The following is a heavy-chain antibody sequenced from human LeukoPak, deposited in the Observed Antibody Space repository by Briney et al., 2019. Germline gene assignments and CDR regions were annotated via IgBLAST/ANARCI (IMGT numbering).Heavy chain of an antibody. D-gene: IGHD3-22*01. Sequence: ASVKVSCKASGYTFTSYGISWVRQAPGQGLEWMGWISAYNGNTNYAQKLQGRVTMTTDTSTSTAYMELSSLRSEDTAVYYCARASHYYDSSGPNLGYWGQGTLVTVSS. CDR3: ARASHYYDSSGPNLGY. J-gene: IGHJ4*02. V-gene: IGHV1-18*01. CDR2: ISAYNGNT. CDR1: GYTFTSYG.